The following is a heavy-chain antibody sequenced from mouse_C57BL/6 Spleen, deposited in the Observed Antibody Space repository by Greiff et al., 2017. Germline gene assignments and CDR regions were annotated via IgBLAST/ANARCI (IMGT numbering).Heavy chain of an antibody. CDR2: ISSGGDYI. V-gene: IGHV5-9-1*02. J-gene: IGHJ2*01. CDR3: TRGAYGSSFDY. Sequence: EVKLVESGEGLVKPGGSLKLSCAVSGFTFSSYAMSWVRQTPEKRLEWVAYISSGGDYIYYADTVKGRFTISRDNARNTLYLQMSSLKSEDTAMYYCTRGAYGSSFDYWGQGTTLTVSS. CDR1: GFTFSSYA. D-gene: IGHD1-1*01.